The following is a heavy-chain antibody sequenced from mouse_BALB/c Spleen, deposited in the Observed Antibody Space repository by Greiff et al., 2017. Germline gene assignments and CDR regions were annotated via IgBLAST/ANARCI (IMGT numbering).Heavy chain of an antibody. J-gene: IGHJ2*01. CDR3: ARSRDYGSLDY. CDR1: GFTFSSFG. D-gene: IGHD1-2*01. CDR2: ISSGSSTI. V-gene: IGHV5-17*02. Sequence: EVNVVESGGGLVQPGGSRKLSCAASGFTFSSFGMHWVRQAPEKGLEWVAYISSGSSTIYYADTVKGRFTISRDNPKNTLFLQMTSLRSEDTAMYYCARSRDYGSLDYWGQGTTLTVSS.